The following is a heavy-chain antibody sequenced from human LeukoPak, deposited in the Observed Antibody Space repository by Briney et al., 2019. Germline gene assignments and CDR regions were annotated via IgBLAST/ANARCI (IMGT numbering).Heavy chain of an antibody. V-gene: IGHV3-30*04. CDR1: GFNFNSFA. CDR3: ARDGAIQLRPHYYFDS. CDR2: ISYDGSNR. J-gene: IGHJ4*02. Sequence: PGGSLRLSCEASGFNFNSFAMNWVRQAPGKGLEWVSFISYDGSNRNFADSVKGRFTIARDDSKNTLYLQMDSLRPEDTAVYYCARDGAIQLRPHYYFDSWGQGTLVTVSS. D-gene: IGHD4-11*01.